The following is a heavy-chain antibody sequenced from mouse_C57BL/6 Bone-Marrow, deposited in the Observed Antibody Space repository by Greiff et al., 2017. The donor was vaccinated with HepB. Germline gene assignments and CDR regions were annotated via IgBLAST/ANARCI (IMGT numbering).Heavy chain of an antibody. CDR2: INPNYGTT. CDR3: ARRPYYGSSYDYYAMDY. V-gene: IGHV1-39*01. CDR1: GYSFTDYN. D-gene: IGHD1-1*01. J-gene: IGHJ4*01. Sequence: VQLKESGPELVKPGASVKISCKASGYSFTDYNMNWVKQSNGKSLEWSGVINPNYGTTSYNQKFKGKATLTVDQSSSTAYMQLNSLTSEDSAVYYCARRPYYGSSYDYYAMDYWGQGTSVTVSS.